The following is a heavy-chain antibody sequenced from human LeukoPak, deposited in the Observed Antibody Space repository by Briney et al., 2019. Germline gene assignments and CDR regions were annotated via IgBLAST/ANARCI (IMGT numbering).Heavy chain of an antibody. V-gene: IGHV3-11*04. Sequence: PGGSLRLSCAASGFTFSDYYMRWIRQAPGKGLEWVSYISSSGSTIYYADSVKGRFTISRDNADNSLYLQMNSLGAEDTAVYFCARLGPVNKDHYIDVGGKGTTVTISS. D-gene: IGHD4-17*01. CDR1: GFTFSDYY. J-gene: IGHJ6*03. CDR2: ISSSGSTI. CDR3: ARLGPVNKDHYIDV.